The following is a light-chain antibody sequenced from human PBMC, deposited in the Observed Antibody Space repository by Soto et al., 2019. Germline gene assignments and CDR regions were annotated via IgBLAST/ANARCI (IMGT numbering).Light chain of an antibody. J-gene: IGKJ1*01. CDR2: DAS. V-gene: IGKV1-5*01. CDR1: QSISSW. Sequence: GDRVTITCRASQSISSWLACYQQRPGRAPRLLIYDASSLQSGVPSRFSGSGSGTEFAHTISSLQPDDFATYHCQEYSTYSWAFGQGTKVDIK. CDR3: QEYSTYSWA.